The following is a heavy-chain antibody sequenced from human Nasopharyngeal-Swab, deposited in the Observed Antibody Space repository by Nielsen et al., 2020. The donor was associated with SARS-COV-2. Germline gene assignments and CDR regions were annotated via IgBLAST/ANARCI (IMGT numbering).Heavy chain of an antibody. CDR2: INTHTGNP. J-gene: IGHJ4*02. CDR1: GYSFTTYA. Sequence: ASVKVSCKSSGYSFTTYAMNWVRRAPGQGLEWMGRINTHTGNPTYAQGFTGRFVFSLDTSVSTAYLQISSLKAEDTAVYYCARDRGDGYNSGIDYWGQGTLVSVSS. CDR3: ARDRGDGYNSGIDY. D-gene: IGHD5-24*01. V-gene: IGHV7-4-1*02.